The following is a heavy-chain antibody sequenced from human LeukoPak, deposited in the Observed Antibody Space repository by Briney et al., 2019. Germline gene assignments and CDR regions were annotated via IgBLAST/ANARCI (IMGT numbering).Heavy chain of an antibody. CDR1: GFTFSDYY. D-gene: IGHD2-15*01. J-gene: IGHJ4*02. CDR3: ARDRGYCSSGSCYSFDY. V-gene: IGHV3-11*04. CDR2: ISSSGSTI. Sequence: KPGGSLRLSCAASGFTFSDYYMSWIRQAPGKGLEWVSYISSSGSTIYYADSVKGRFTISRENAKNSLYLQMNRLRAEDTAVYYCARDRGYCSSGSCYSFDYWGQGTLVTVSS.